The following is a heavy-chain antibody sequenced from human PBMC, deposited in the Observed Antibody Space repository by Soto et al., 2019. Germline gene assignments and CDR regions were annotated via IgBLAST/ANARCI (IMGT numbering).Heavy chain of an antibody. Sequence: CEAPRYRVTSYSMDWVGQAPGPGLEWLGVTNPSGGNTKYSQKFQGRVTNTRDTSASTAYMELSSLRSEDTAVYYCARVTMVHGILVGWFDPWGQGTLVTVS. CDR1: RYRVTSYS. V-gene: IGHV1-46*01. D-gene: IGHD3-10*01. CDR3: ARVTMVHGILVGWFDP. J-gene: IGHJ5*02. CDR2: TNPSGGNT.